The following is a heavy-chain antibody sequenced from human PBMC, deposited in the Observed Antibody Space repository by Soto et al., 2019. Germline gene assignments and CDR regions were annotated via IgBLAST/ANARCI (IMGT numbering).Heavy chain of an antibody. CDR3: ARDGLVGSSGYYYSGGLDY. Sequence: QVQLQESGPGLVKPSETLSLTCTVSGGSISSYYWSWIRQPPGKGLEWIGYLYYSGSTNYNPSLKSRVTISVDTPKNQVSLKLSSVTAADTAVYYCARDGLVGSSGYYYSGGLDYWGQGTLVTVSS. CDR2: LYYSGST. CDR1: GGSISSYY. J-gene: IGHJ4*02. D-gene: IGHD3-22*01. V-gene: IGHV4-59*01.